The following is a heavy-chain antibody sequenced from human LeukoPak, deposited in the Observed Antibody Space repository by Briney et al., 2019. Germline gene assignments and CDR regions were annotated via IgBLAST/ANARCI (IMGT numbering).Heavy chain of an antibody. CDR3: ARRMGYGDYHFDY. Sequence: PSETLSLTCTVSGGSISYYYWSWIRQPPGQGLEWIGYVRYSGTNYNPSLKSRVTISVDTSKNQFSLRLSSVTAADTAVYYCARRMGYGDYHFDYWGQGTLVTVSS. CDR2: VRYSGT. V-gene: IGHV4-59*12. J-gene: IGHJ4*02. CDR1: GGSISYYY. D-gene: IGHD4-17*01.